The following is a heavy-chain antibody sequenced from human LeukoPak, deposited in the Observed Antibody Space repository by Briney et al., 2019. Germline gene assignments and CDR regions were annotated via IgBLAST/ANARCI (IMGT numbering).Heavy chain of an antibody. D-gene: IGHD3-22*01. J-gene: IGHJ3*02. CDR2: IYYSGST. CDR3: ARVSYYYDSSGPFDAFDI. V-gene: IGHV4-59*01. Sequence: SETLSLTCAVYGGSFSGYYWSWIRQPPGKGLEWIGYIYYSGSTNYNPSLKSRVTISVDTSKNQFSLKLSSVTAADTAVYYCARVSYYYDSSGPFDAFDIWGQGTMVTVSS. CDR1: GGSFSGYY.